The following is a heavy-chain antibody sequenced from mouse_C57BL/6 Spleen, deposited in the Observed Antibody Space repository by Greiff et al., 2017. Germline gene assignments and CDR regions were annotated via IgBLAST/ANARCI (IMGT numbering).Heavy chain of an antibody. CDR2: IYPGDGDT. Sequence: QVQLQQSGPELVKPGASVKLSCKASGYAFSSSWMHWVKQRPGKGLEWIGRIYPGDGDTNYNEKFKGKATLTADKSSSTAYMQLSSLTSEDSAVYFCARSGTYYSKGGLDVWGKGTTVTVSS. CDR1: GYAFSSSW. D-gene: IGHD2-12*01. J-gene: IGHJ1*03. V-gene: IGHV1-82*01. CDR3: ARSGTYYSKGGLDV.